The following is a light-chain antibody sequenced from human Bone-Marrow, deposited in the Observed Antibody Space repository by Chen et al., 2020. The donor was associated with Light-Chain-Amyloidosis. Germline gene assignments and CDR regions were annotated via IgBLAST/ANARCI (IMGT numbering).Light chain of an antibody. V-gene: IGLV2-23*02. CDR1: SRDVGSYNL. Sequence: QSALTQPASVSGSPGQSITISCTGPSRDVGSYNLVSWYQQHPGKAPKLMIYEVSQRPSGVSIRFSVSKSGNTASLTISGLQAEDEADYYCCSYAGSSTLVFGGGTKLTVL. CDR3: CSYAGSSTLV. CDR2: EVS. J-gene: IGLJ2*01.